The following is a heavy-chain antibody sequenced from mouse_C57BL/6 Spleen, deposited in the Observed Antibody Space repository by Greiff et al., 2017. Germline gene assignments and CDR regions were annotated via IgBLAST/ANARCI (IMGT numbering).Heavy chain of an antibody. V-gene: IGHV1-69*01. J-gene: IGHJ1*03. CDR3: ARRGGTWYFDG. CDR2: IDPSDSYT. CDR1: GYTFTSYW. Sequence: QVQLQQPGAELVMPGASVKLSCKASGYTFTSYWMHWVKQRPGQGLEWIGEIDPSDSYTNYNQKFKGKSTLTVDKSSSTAYMQLSSLTSEDSAVYYCARRGGTWYFDGWGTGTTVTVSS. D-gene: IGHD3-3*01.